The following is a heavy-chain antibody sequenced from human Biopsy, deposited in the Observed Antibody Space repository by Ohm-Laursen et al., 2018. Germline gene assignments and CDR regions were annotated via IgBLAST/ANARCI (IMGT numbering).Heavy chain of an antibody. J-gene: IGHJ2*01. V-gene: IGHV4-59*01. CDR1: GDSINSYY. CDR3: ARDRGYYSDRTVPGYFDL. Sequence: SDTLSLTCIVSGDSINSYYWSWIRQPPGKGLQWIGYVYCTGSTDYNPSLQSRVTISVDTSKNHFSLRLRSVTPADTAIYYCARDRGYYSDRTVPGYFDLWGRGTLVTVSS. D-gene: IGHD3-22*01. CDR2: VYCTGST.